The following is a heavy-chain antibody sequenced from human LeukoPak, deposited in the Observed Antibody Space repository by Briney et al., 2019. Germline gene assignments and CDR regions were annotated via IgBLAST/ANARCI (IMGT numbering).Heavy chain of an antibody. Sequence: PSETLSLTCAVSGGSIRNSGHYWGWIRQPPGRGLEWIGSLYYGGSTYHNPSLKSRVTISVDPSKNQFSLKLTSVTAADTAVYYCARQIAAARVDYWGQGILVTVSS. D-gene: IGHD6-13*01. CDR3: ARQIAAARVDY. V-gene: IGHV4-39*01. J-gene: IGHJ4*02. CDR1: GGSIRNSGHY. CDR2: LYYGGST.